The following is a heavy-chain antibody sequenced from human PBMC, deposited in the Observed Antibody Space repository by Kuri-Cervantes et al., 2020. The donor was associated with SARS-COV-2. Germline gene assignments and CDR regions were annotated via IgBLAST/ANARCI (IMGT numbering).Heavy chain of an antibody. CDR1: GFTFSSYS. Sequence: GESLKISCAASGFTFSSYSMNWVRQAPGKGLEWVSSISSGSSYIYYADSVKGRFTISRDNAKNSLYLQMNSLRAEDTAVYYCARERLRGVPMYYYYYGMDVWGQGTTVTVSS. CDR3: ARERLRGVPMYYYYYGMDV. V-gene: IGHV3-21*01. CDR2: ISSGSSYI. J-gene: IGHJ6*02. D-gene: IGHD3-10*01.